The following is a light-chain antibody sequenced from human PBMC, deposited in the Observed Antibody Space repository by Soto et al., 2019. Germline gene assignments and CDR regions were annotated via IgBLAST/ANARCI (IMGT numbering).Light chain of an antibody. CDR3: QQYSNWPPWT. CDR2: RAS. Sequence: EIEMTQSPATLAVSPGDTATLSCWASQSLGGNLAWYQQKPGQAPRLLIFRASSRATGVPARFSASGSGTEFTLTISGLQSDDFAVYYCQQYSNWPPWTFGPGTKVDIK. J-gene: IGKJ1*01. V-gene: IGKV3-15*01. CDR1: QSLGGN.